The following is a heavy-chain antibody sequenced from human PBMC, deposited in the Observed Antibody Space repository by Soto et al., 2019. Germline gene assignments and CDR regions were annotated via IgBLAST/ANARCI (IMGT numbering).Heavy chain of an antibody. D-gene: IGHD6-13*01. Sequence: ASVKVSCKASGYTFTSYAMHLVRQAPGQRLEWMGWINAGNGNTKYSQKFQGRVTITRDTSASTAYMELSSLRSEDTAVYYCARDNRWHSSGWYLFDYWGQGTLVTVSS. CDR2: INAGNGNT. J-gene: IGHJ4*02. V-gene: IGHV1-3*01. CDR3: ARDNRWHSSGWYLFDY. CDR1: GYTFTSYA.